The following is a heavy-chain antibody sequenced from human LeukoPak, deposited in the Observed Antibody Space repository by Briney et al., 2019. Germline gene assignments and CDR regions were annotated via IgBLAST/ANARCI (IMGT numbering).Heavy chain of an antibody. CDR2: TYYRSKWYN. D-gene: IGHD6-13*01. Sequence: SQTLSLTCAIPGDSVSRDTAAWNWVRQSPSRGLEWLGRTYYRSKWYNDYAVSVKSRITINPDTSKNQFSLQLNSVTPEDTAVYYCARDRGGSSWYYFDNWGQGSLVTVSS. J-gene: IGHJ4*02. V-gene: IGHV6-1*01. CDR3: ARDRGGSSWYYFDN. CDR1: GDSVSRDTAA.